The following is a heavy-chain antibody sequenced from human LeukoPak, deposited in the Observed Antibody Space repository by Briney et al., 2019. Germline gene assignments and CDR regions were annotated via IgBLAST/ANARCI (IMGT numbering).Heavy chain of an antibody. V-gene: IGHV3-53*04. CDR1: GFTVSSNY. J-gene: IGHJ3*02. CDR2: IYSGGST. Sequence: WGSLRLSCAASGFTVSSNYMSWVRQAPGKGLEWVSVIYSGGSTYYADSVKGRFTISRHNSKNTLYLQMNSLRAEDTAVYYCARDYYDSARNDAFDIWGQGTMVTVSS. D-gene: IGHD3-22*01. CDR3: ARDYYDSARNDAFDI.